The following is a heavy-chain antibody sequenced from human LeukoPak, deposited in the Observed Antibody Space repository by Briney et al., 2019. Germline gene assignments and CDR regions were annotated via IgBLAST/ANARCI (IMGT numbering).Heavy chain of an antibody. J-gene: IGHJ6*03. Sequence: GGSLRLSCSASGFTFSSYGMSWVRQAPGKGLEWVGFIRSKAYGGTTEYAASVKGRFTISRDDCKSIAYLQMNSLKTEDTAVYYCTRSGLQVGDYVYYYYYYYMDVWGKGTTVTVSS. CDR3: TRSGLQVGDYVYYYYYYYMDV. D-gene: IGHD4-17*01. CDR1: GFTFSSYG. CDR2: IRSKAYGGTT. V-gene: IGHV3-49*04.